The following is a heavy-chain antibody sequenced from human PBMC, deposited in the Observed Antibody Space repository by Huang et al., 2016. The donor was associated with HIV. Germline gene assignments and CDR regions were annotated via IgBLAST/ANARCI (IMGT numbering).Heavy chain of an antibody. CDR2: ISYDGSNK. V-gene: IGHV3-30*18. CDR3: AKDGADEEWDIDY. J-gene: IGHJ4*02. CDR1: GFSFSTYG. Sequence: VQLVESGGGVVQPGRSLRLACAASGFSFSTYGLHWVRQAQGKGLEGVAVISYDGSNKYYAHSVKGRFTISRDTSENKVYLQMNSLRHEDTAVYYCAKDGADEEWDIDYWGQGTLVTVSS. D-gene: IGHD1-26*01.